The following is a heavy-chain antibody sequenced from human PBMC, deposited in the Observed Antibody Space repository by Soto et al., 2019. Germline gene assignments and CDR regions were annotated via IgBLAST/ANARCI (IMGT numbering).Heavy chain of an antibody. CDR1: GGSFSGYY. J-gene: IGHJ5*02. Sequence: SETLSLTCAVYGGSFSGYYWSWIRQPPGKGLEWIGEINHSGSTNYNPSLKSRVTISVDTSKNQFSLKLSSVTAADTAVYYCAGRLLWFGELSGWFDPWGQGTLVTVS. CDR3: AGRLLWFGELSGWFDP. D-gene: IGHD3-10*01. CDR2: INHSGST. V-gene: IGHV4-34*01.